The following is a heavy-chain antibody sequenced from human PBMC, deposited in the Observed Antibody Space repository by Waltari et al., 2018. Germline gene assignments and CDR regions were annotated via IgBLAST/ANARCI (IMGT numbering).Heavy chain of an antibody. CDR2: ISGSGGST. J-gene: IGHJ5*02. CDR3: AKDGYDSSGKTYNWFDP. V-gene: IGHV3-23*01. Sequence: EVQLLESGGGLVQPGGSLRLSCAASGFTFSSYAMSWVRQAPGKGLEWVSAISGSGGSTYYADSVKGRFTISRDNSKNTLYLQMNSLRAEDTAVYYCAKDGYDSSGKTYNWFDPWGQGTLVTVSS. CDR1: GFTFSSYA. D-gene: IGHD3-22*01.